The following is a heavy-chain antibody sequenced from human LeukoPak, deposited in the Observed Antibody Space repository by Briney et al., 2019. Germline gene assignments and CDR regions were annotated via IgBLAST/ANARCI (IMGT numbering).Heavy chain of an antibody. CDR2: TYYRSKWYN. CDR1: GDSISSNSAA. CDR3: AEGTVAFDY. V-gene: IGHV6-1*01. D-gene: IGHD6-19*01. Sequence: SQTPSLTCAISGDSISSNSAAWNWIRQSPSRGLEWLGRTYYRSKWYNDYGVSVKSRISINPDTSKNQFSLQLNSVTPEDTAMYYCAEGTVAFDYWGQGTLVTVSS. J-gene: IGHJ4*02.